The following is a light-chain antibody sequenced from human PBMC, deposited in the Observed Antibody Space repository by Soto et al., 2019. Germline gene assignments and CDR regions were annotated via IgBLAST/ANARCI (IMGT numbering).Light chain of an antibody. J-gene: IGLJ2*01. V-gene: IGLV2-14*03. Sequence: QSALTQPASVSGSPGQSITISCTGTSSDVGDYNYVSWYQQHPSKATKLINYDVTNRPSGITNRISGSKSGKTDSMTISRLQAEDEADYYCSSYTSTTVIFGGGTQLTVL. CDR2: DVT. CDR1: SSDVGDYNY. CDR3: SSYTSTTVI.